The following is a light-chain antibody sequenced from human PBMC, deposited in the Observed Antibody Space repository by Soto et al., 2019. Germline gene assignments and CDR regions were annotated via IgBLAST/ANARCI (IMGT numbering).Light chain of an antibody. CDR3: QKYNDALRT. J-gene: IGKJ1*01. V-gene: IGKV1-27*01. CDR1: QGLSKY. CDR2: AAS. Sequence: DIQMTQSPSPLSASVGDRVTITCRASQGLSKYLAWYQQKPGKVPKLLIFAASTLQSGVPSRFSGSGSGTDFTLTISSLQPEDVATYYCQKYNDALRTFGQGTKVEIK.